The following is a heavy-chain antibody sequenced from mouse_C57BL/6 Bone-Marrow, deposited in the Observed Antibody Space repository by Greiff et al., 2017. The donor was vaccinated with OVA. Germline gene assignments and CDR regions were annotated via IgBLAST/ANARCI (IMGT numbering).Heavy chain of an antibody. Sequence: EVMLVESGGGLVKPGGSLKLSCAASGFTFSSYAMSWVRQTPEKRLEWVATISDGGSYTYYPDNVKGRFTISRDNAKNNLYLQISHLKSEDTAMYYCARDRDYGSSYYAMDYWGQGPSVTVSS. J-gene: IGHJ4*01. CDR3: ARDRDYGSSYYAMDY. CDR2: ISDGGSYT. CDR1: GFTFSSYA. D-gene: IGHD1-1*01. V-gene: IGHV5-4*01.